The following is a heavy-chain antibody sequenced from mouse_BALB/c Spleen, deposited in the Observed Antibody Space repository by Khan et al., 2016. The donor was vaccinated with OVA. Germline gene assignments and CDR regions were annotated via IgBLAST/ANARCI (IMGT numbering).Heavy chain of an antibody. Sequence: QVQLKQSGAELVRPGTSVKMSCKAAGYTFTNYWIGWVKQRPGHGLEWVGDIYPGGGYTNYNEKFKGKATLTVDTSSSTAYMQLSSLTSEDSAFYYWARRGAARATWDYFDYWGQGTTLTVSS. CDR1: GYTFTNYW. V-gene: IGHV1-63*02. J-gene: IGHJ2*01. D-gene: IGHD3-1*01. CDR3: ARRGAARATWDYFDY. CDR2: IYPGGGYT.